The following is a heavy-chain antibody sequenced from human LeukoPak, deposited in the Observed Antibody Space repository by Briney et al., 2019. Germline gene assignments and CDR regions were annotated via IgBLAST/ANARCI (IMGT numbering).Heavy chain of an antibody. D-gene: IGHD2-8*01. V-gene: IGHV4-59*01. CDR2: IYYSGST. CDR3: ARDRTIGSRAFDI. Sequence: SETLSLTCTVSGVSISSYYWSWIRQPPGKGLEWIGYIYYSGSTNYNPSLRSRVTISVDTSKNQFSLKLSSVTAADTAVYYCARDRTIGSRAFDIWGQGTMVTVSS. CDR1: GVSISSYY. J-gene: IGHJ3*02.